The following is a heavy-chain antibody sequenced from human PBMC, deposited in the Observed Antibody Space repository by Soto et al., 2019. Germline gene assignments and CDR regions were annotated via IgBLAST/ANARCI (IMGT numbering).Heavy chain of an antibody. V-gene: IGHV4-31*03. CDR2: IYYSGST. CDR1: GGSISSGGYY. D-gene: IGHD3-10*01. Sequence: PSETLSLTCTVSGGSISSGGYYWSWIRQHPGKGLEWIGYIYYSGSTYYNPSLKSRVTISVDTSKNQFSLKLSSVTAADTAVYNCASYYYYGSGTLSRYLDYWGQGTLVTVSS. J-gene: IGHJ4*02. CDR3: ASYYYYGSGTLSRYLDY.